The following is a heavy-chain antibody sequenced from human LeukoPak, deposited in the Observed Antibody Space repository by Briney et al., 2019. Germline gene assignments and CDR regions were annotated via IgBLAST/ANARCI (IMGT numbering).Heavy chain of an antibody. CDR2: INPNSGGT. V-gene: IGHV1-2*02. D-gene: IGHD3-3*01. J-gene: IGHJ4*02. Sequence: ASVKVSCKASGYTFTGYYMHWVRQAPGQGLEWMGWINPNSGGTNYAQKFQGRVTMTRDTSISTAYMELSRLRSDDTAVYYCARDSTDNYDFWSGYPLYWGQGTLVTVSS. CDR1: GYTFTGYY. CDR3: ARDSTDNYDFWSGYPLY.